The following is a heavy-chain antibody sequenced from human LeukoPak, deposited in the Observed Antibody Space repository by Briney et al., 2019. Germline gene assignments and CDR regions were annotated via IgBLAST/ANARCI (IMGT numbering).Heavy chain of an antibody. Sequence: PGGSLRLSCAAPGFTFSSYAMHWVRQAPRKGLEYGSAISSNGGSTYYANSVKGRFTISRDNSKNTLYLQMGSLRAEDMAVYYCARANGGYDFDYYYYYMDVWGKGTTVTVSS. CDR1: GFTFSSYA. V-gene: IGHV3-64*01. CDR2: ISSNGGST. CDR3: ARANGGYDFDYYYYYMDV. D-gene: IGHD5-12*01. J-gene: IGHJ6*03.